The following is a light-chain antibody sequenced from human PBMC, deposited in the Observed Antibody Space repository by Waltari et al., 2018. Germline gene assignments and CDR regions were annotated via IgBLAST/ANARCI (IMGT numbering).Light chain of an antibody. CDR1: SLRTYY. CDR2: HRN. V-gene: IGLV3-19*01. CDR3: NSRDCSGNHHYV. Sequence: SSELTQDPAVSVALGQTVRITCQGDSLRTYYASWYQLKPGQAPVLVIYHRNSRPSGIPDRFSGSSSGNTASLTITGAQAEDEADYYCNSRDCSGNHHYVFGTGTKVTVL. J-gene: IGLJ1*01.